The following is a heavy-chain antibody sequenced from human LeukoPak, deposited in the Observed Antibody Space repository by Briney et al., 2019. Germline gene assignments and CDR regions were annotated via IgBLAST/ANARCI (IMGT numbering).Heavy chain of an antibody. D-gene: IGHD5-18*01. Sequence: WASVKVSCKVSGYTLTELSMHWVRQAPGKGLEWMGGFEPEDGETIYAQKFQGRVTMTEDTSTDTAYMELSSLRSEDTAVYYCATGGGAMVTSWFDPWGQGTLVTVSS. CDR1: GYTLTELS. V-gene: IGHV1-24*01. CDR3: ATGGGAMVTSWFDP. CDR2: FEPEDGET. J-gene: IGHJ5*02.